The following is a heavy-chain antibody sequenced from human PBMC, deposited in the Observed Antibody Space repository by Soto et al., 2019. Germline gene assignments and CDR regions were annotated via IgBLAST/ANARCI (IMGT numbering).Heavy chain of an antibody. CDR2: INSDGSST. Sequence: SLRLSCVASGFIFSNCWMHWVRQAPGMGLVWVSHINSDGSSTTYADSVKGRFTISRDNAKNTLYLQMNSLRAEDTAVYYCVRAIGHYGMDVWGRGTTVTDSS. CDR3: VRAIGHYGMDV. J-gene: IGHJ6*02. CDR1: GFIFSNCW. D-gene: IGHD3-22*01. V-gene: IGHV3-74*01.